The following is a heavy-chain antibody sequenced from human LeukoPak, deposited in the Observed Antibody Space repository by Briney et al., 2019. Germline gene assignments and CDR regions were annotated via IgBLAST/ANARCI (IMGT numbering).Heavy chain of an antibody. CDR1: GGSFSGYY. Sequence: PSETLSLTCAVYGGSFSGYYWSWLRQSPGKGLEWIGEINHSGSTNYNPPLKSRVTISVDTSKNQFSLKLSSVTAADTAVYYCARVRGSKWVARFDYWGQGTLVTVSS. V-gene: IGHV4-34*01. D-gene: IGHD6-19*01. CDR3: ARVRGSKWVARFDY. J-gene: IGHJ4*02. CDR2: INHSGST.